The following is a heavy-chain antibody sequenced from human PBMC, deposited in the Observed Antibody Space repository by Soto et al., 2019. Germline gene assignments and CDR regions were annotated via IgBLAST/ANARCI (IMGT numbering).Heavy chain of an antibody. V-gene: IGHV4-4*07. Sequence: PSETLSLTCTVSGGSISSYYWSWIRQPAGKGLEWIGRIYTSGSTNYNPSLKSRVTMSVDTSKNQFSLKLSSVTAADTAVYYCDRHPIAARSYYGMDVWGQGTTVTVSS. CDR3: DRHPIAARSYYGMDV. D-gene: IGHD6-6*01. J-gene: IGHJ6*02. CDR2: IYTSGST. CDR1: GGSISSYY.